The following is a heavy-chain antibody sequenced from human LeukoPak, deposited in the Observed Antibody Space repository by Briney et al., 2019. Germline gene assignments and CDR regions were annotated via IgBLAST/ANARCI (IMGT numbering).Heavy chain of an antibody. CDR3: ARDFSSSSTVYYYYYMDV. CDR2: IYYSGTT. Sequence: SETLSLACTVSGGSISSGTYYWGWVRQPPGKGVEWIGTIYYSGTTYYNPALKSLVTISIDTSNNLFSMKLSSVTAADTAIYYCARDFSSSSTVYYYYYMDVWGKGTTVTVSS. CDR1: GGSISSGTYY. V-gene: IGHV4-39*07. J-gene: IGHJ6*03. D-gene: IGHD6-6*01.